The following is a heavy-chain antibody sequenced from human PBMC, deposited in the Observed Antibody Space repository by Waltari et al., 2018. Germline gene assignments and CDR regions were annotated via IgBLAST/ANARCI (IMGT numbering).Heavy chain of an antibody. D-gene: IGHD4-17*01. CDR1: GGTFSSYA. J-gene: IGHJ5*02. CDR2: IIPIFGTA. CDR3: ATYGDYAEFDP. Sequence: QVQLVQSGAEVKKPGSSVTVSCKASGGTFSSYAISWVRQAPGQGLEWMGGIIPIFGTANYAQKFQGRVTITADESTSTAYMELSSLRSEDTAIYYCATYGDYAEFDPWGQGTLVTVSS. V-gene: IGHV1-69*01.